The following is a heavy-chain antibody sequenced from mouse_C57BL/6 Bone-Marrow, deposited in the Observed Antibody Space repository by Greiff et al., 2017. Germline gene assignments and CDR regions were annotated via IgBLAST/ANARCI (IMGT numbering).Heavy chain of an antibody. CDR1: GYAFSSYW. CDR3: ARRHYYALFAY. CDR2: IYPGDGDT. D-gene: IGHD2-1*01. V-gene: IGHV1-80*01. Sequence: VQLQQSGAELVKPGASVKISCKASGYAFSSYWMNWVKQRPGTGLEWIGQIYPGDGDTNYNGKFKGKATLTADKSSSTAYMQLSSLTSEDSAVYFCARRHYYALFAYWGQGTLVTVSA. J-gene: IGHJ3*01.